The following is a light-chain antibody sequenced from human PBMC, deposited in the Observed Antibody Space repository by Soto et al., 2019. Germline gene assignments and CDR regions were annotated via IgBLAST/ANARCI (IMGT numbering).Light chain of an antibody. J-gene: IGKJ4*01. Sequence: EIVMTQSPATLSVSPGERATLSCRASQSVSSNLAWYQQKPGQAPRLLIYGASTRATGIPARFSGSGSGTEFTLTISSLQSEDFAVYYCQQYNNWFPLTFGGGTKVEIK. V-gene: IGKV3-15*01. CDR2: GAS. CDR3: QQYNNWFPLT. CDR1: QSVSSN.